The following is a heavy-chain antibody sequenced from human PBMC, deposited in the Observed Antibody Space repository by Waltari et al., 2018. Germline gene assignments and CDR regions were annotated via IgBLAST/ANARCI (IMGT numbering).Heavy chain of an antibody. V-gene: IGHV1-69*01. J-gene: IGHJ4*02. CDR2: IIPIFGTA. CDR1: GGTFSSHA. D-gene: IGHD5-12*01. Sequence: VQLLQSGAEVQKPGSSVKVSCKASGGTFSSHALSWVRPAPGQGLEWMGGIIPIFGTANYAQKFQGRVTITADESTSTAYMELSSLRSEDTAVYYCARAGPSDGYNYDYWGQGTLVTVSS. CDR3: ARAGPSDGYNYDY.